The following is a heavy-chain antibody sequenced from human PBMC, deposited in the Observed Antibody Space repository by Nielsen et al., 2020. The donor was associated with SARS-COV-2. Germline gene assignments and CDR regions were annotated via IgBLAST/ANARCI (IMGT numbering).Heavy chain of an antibody. CDR2: INWNGGST. J-gene: IGHJ5*02. CDR1: GFTFSSYG. Sequence: GGSLRLSCAASGFTFSSYGMSWVRQAPGKGLEWVSGINWNGGSTGYADSVKGRFTISRDNAKNSLYLQMNSLRAEDTALYYCAKGNYDSSGYYPNWSDPWGQGTLVTVSS. D-gene: IGHD3-22*01. V-gene: IGHV3-20*04. CDR3: AKGNYDSSGYYPNWSDP.